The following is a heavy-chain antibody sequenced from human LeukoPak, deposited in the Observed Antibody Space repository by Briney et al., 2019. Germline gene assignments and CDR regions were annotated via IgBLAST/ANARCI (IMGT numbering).Heavy chain of an antibody. D-gene: IGHD6-19*01. CDR3: VRGSDWYYFGL. J-gene: IGHJ4*02. CDR1: GFTFRASY. V-gene: IGHV3-74*01. CDR2: TNTDGSTI. Sequence: GGSLRLTCAASGFTFRASYMHWVRQVPGQGLVWVSRTNTDGSTIVYANSVKGRFTMSRDNAENTLYLQMNSLRAEDTAIYYCVRGSDWYYFGLWGQGILVTVSS.